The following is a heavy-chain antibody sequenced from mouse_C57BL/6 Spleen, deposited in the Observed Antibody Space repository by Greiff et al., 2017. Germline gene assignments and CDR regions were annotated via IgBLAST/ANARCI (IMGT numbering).Heavy chain of an antibody. Sequence: VQLQQPGPELVKPGASVKIPCKASGYTFTDYNMDWVKQSHGKSLEWIGDINPNNGGTIYNQKFKGKATLTVDKSSSTAYMELRSLTSEDTAVYYCARSRDYSAWLAYWGQGTLVTVSA. V-gene: IGHV1-18*01. CDR3: ARSRDYSAWLAY. CDR2: INPNNGGT. J-gene: IGHJ3*01. D-gene: IGHD1-1*01. CDR1: GYTFTDYN.